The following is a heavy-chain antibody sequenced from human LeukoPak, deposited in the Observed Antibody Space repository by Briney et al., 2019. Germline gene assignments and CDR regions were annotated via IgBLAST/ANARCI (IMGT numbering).Heavy chain of an antibody. CDR1: GGSITSGSYY. V-gene: IGHV4-61*02. CDR2: IYTSGIT. D-gene: IGHD6-13*01. Sequence: PSQTLSLTCTVSGGSITSGSYYWSWIRQPAGKGLEWIGRIYTSGITNYNPSLKSRVTISVDTSKNQFSLKLSSVTAADTAVYYCARELHSSSWYAHFDYWGQGTLVTVSS. CDR3: ARELHSSSWYAHFDY. J-gene: IGHJ4*02.